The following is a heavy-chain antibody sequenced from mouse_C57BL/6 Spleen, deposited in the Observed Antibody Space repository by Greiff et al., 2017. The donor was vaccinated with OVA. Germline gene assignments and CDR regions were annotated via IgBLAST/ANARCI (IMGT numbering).Heavy chain of an antibody. Sequence: EVKVVESEGGLVQPGSSMKLSCTASGFTFSDYYMAWVRQVPEKGLEWVANINYDGSSTYYLDSLKSRFIISRDNAKNILYLQMSSLKSEDTATYYCAREGATVVGRGFDYWGQGTTLTVSS. J-gene: IGHJ2*01. V-gene: IGHV5-16*01. D-gene: IGHD1-1*01. CDR3: AREGATVVGRGFDY. CDR2: INYDGSST. CDR1: GFTFSDYY.